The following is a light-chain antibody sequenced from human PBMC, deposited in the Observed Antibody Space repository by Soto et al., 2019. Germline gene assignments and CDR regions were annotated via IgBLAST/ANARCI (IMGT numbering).Light chain of an antibody. J-gene: IGLJ2*01. CDR2: GNS. CDR1: SSNIGAGYD. Sequence: QSVLTQPPSVSGAPGQRVTISCTGSSSNIGAGYDVHWYQQLPGTAPKLLIYGNSNRPSGVPVRFSGSKSGTSASLAITGLQAEDEADYYCQSYDSSLSAVFGGGTKLTVL. V-gene: IGLV1-40*01. CDR3: QSYDSSLSAV.